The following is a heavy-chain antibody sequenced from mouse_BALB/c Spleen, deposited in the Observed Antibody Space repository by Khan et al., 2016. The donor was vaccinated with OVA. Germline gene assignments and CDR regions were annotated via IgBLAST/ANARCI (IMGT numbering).Heavy chain of an antibody. V-gene: IGHV1-84*02. CDR3: AGGFDF. Sequence: QVQLQQSGPELVKPGASVKISCKASGYTFTDYYINWVKQKPGQGPEWIGWIYHGSANARYNEKFKGKATLTVDTSSSTAFMQLSSLTSEDTAVYFCAGGFDFWGQGTTLTVSS. CDR1: GYTFTDYY. CDR2: IYHGSANA. J-gene: IGHJ2*01.